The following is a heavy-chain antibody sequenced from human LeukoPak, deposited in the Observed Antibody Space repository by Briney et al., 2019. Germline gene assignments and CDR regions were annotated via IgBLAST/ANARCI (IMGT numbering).Heavy chain of an antibody. CDR1: GFTFSRYW. Sequence: GGSLRLSCAASGFTFSRYWMHWVRQAPGKRLAWVSRINSDGSRVSYADSVKGRFTISRDNAKNTLYLQMNSLRAEDTAVYYCTKSDWFDPWGQGTLVTVSS. CDR3: TKSDWFDP. CDR2: INSDGSRV. V-gene: IGHV3-74*01. J-gene: IGHJ5*02.